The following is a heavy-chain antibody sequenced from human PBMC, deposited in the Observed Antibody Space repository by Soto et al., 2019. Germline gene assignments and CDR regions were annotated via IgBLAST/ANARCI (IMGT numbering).Heavy chain of an antibody. CDR2: VSASGLNT. D-gene: IGHD5-18*01. V-gene: IGHV3-23*01. J-gene: IGHJ4*02. CDR3: AKDRPRGTSGYFVDY. Sequence: EVQLLESGGKLVQPGRSLTLSCAASGFTFSTYAMAWVRQAPGKGLEWVSGVSASGLNTDYADPVKGRFYISRDNSKNTVALHMNSLRAEDTAVYYCAKDRPRGTSGYFVDYWGQGTLVTVSS. CDR1: GFTFSTYA.